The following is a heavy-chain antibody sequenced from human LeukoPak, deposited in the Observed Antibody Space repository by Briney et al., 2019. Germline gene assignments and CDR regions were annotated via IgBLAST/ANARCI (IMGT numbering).Heavy chain of an antibody. Sequence: GGSLRLSCAASGFSFSTYAMTWVRQAPGKGLEWVSGVLQNGNTFYADAVKGRFTSSRDNSKNILYLQMNSLRAEDTAIYYCAKDAISGVGYWEFDYRGQGNLVTVSS. CDR1: GFSFSTYA. CDR2: VLQNGNT. J-gene: IGHJ4*02. V-gene: IGHV3-23*01. D-gene: IGHD5-24*01. CDR3: AKDAISGVGYWEFDY.